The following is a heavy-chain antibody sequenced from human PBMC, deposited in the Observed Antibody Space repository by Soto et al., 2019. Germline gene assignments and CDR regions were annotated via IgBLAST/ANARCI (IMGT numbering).Heavy chain of an antibody. D-gene: IGHD3-16*01. CDR3: ARSRGGYFDY. Sequence: PXXTLSLPCTVSGGSISRCYWRWIPQPPGKGLEWIGYIYYSGSTNYHPSLKSRVTISVDTSKNQFSLKLSSVTAAPTAVYYCARSRGGYFDYWGQGTLVTVSS. CDR1: GGSISRCY. J-gene: IGHJ4*02. CDR2: IYYSGST. V-gene: IGHV4-59*01.